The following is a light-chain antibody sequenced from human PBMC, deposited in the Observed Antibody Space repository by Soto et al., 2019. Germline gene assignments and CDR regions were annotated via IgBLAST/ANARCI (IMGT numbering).Light chain of an antibody. J-gene: IGLJ1*01. CDR1: SXFVGSFSL. Sequence: QSALAHPDSVSGTPGHTMTITRSGTSXFVGSFSLVSWYKQHPGKAPKVMISEGHRQPSGVPDRFSGSTSVNSASLTISGLQADDEADYYCRSYICAITYVLGTGTKVTV. CDR2: EGH. CDR3: RSYICAITYV. V-gene: IGLV2-23*01.